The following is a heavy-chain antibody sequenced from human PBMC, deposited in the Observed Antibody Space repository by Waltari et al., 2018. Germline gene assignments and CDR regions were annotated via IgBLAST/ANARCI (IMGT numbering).Heavy chain of an antibody. Sequence: EVQLVESGGGLVQPGGSLRLSCAASGFTFSSYWMSWVRQAPGKGLEWVSYISSSSSTIYYADSVKGRFTISRDNAKNSLYLQMNSLRAEDMALYYCAKAETRYGDSTDFDYWGQGTLVTVSS. D-gene: IGHD4-17*01. J-gene: IGHJ4*02. V-gene: IGHV3-48*01. CDR1: GFTFSSYW. CDR3: AKAETRYGDSTDFDY. CDR2: ISSSSSTI.